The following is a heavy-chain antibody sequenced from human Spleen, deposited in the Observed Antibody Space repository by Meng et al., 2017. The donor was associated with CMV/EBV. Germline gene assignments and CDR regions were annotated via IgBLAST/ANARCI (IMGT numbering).Heavy chain of an antibody. CDR3: ARDSRNYGDY. CDR1: GFTFSNYW. CDR2: INSYGTTT. D-gene: IGHD1-7*01. J-gene: IGHJ4*02. V-gene: IGHV3-74*01. Sequence: GESLKISCAASGFTFSNYWMYWVRQAPGKGLVWVSRINSYGTTTGYADSVKGRFTISRDNAKNTLYLQMNTLRAEDTAVHYCARDSRNYGDYWGQGTLVTVSS.